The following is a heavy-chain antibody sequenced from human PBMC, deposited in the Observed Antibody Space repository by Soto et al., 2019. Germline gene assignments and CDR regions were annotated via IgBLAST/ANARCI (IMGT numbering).Heavy chain of an antibody. CDR2: INPNSGGT. J-gene: IGHJ5*02. V-gene: IGHV1-2*04. D-gene: IGHD2-2*01. CDR3: AREGYCSSTSCSSNINSFDP. CDR1: GYTFTGYY. Sequence: QVQLVQSGAEVKKPGASVKVSCKASGYTFTGYYMHWVRQAPGQGLEWMGWINPNSGGTNYAQKFQGWVTMTRDTSISTAYMQLSRLRSDDTAVYYCAREGYCSSTSCSSNINSFDPWGQGTMVIVSS.